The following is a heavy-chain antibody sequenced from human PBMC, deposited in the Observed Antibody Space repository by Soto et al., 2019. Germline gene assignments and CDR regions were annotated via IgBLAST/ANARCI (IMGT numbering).Heavy chain of an antibody. CDR3: AKDPTRIGQH. Sequence: GGSLRLSCAASGFTLYNYDMSWVRQAPGKGLEWVSGIHGTGDTTYYAGSVKGRFTISRDNSKNTLYLQMNSLRVEDTAVYFCAKDPTRIGQHWGRGTLVTVSS. D-gene: IGHD2-15*01. V-gene: IGHV3-23*01. CDR2: IHGTGDTT. J-gene: IGHJ1*01. CDR1: GFTLYNYD.